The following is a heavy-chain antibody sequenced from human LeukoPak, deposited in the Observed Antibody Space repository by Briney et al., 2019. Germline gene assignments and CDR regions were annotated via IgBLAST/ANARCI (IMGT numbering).Heavy chain of an antibody. Sequence: PSETLSLTCAVYGGSFSGYYWSWIRQPPGKGLEWIGEINHSGSTNYNPSLKSRVTISVDTSKNQFPLKLSSVTAADTAVYYCARRGRSGSYLNYWGQGTLVTVSS. CDR3: ARRGRSGSYLNY. V-gene: IGHV4-34*01. CDR2: INHSGST. CDR1: GGSFSGYY. J-gene: IGHJ4*02. D-gene: IGHD1-26*01.